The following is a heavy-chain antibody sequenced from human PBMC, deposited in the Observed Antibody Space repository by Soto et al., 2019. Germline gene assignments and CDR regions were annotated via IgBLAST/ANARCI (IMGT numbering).Heavy chain of an antibody. D-gene: IGHD5-18*01. CDR2: ISYDGSNK. J-gene: IGHJ5*02. CDR3: ARVDTAMVWCWCDP. Sequence: QVQLVESGGGVVQPGRSLRLSCAASGFTFSSYAMHWVRQAPGKGLEWVAVISYDGSNKYYADSVKGRFTISRDNSKNTLYLQMNSLRAEDTAVYYCARVDTAMVWCWCDPWGQGTLVTVSS. CDR1: GFTFSSYA. V-gene: IGHV3-30-3*01.